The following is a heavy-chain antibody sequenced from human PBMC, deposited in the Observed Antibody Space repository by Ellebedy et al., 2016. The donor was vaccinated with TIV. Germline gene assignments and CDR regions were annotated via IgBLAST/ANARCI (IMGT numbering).Heavy chain of an antibody. D-gene: IGHD3-3*01. CDR2: INNDGSST. CDR3: AGDLDV. V-gene: IGHV3-74*01. Sequence: GESLKISCAASGFTFSTYGMHWVRQAPGEGLVWVARINNDGSSTNYADSVKGRFTISRDNAESILYLQMNSLRVEDTAMYYCAGDLDVWGQGTLVTVSS. J-gene: IGHJ4*02. CDR1: GFTFSTYG.